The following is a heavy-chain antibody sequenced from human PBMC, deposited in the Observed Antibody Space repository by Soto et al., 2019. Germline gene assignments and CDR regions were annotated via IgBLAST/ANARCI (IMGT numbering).Heavy chain of an antibody. CDR1: GGTFSSYA. CDR2: IIPIFGTA. Sequence: SVKVSCKASGGTFSSYAISWVRQAPGQGLEWMGGIIPIFGTANYAQKFQGRVTITADESTSTAYMELSSLRSEDTAVYYCATLGDGYCSSTSCYGVFDYWGQGTLVTVS. CDR3: ATLGDGYCSSTSCYGVFDY. V-gene: IGHV1-69*13. J-gene: IGHJ4*02. D-gene: IGHD2-2*01.